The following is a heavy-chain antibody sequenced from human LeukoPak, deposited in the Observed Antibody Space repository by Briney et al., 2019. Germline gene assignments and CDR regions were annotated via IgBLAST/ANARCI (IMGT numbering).Heavy chain of an antibody. CDR1: GYTFTSYG. Sequence: GASVKVSCKASGYTFTSYGISWVRQAPGQGLEWMGWISAYNGNTNYAQKLQGRVTITRDMSTSTAYMELSSLRSEDTAVYYCAADPPLHGSGSYYILWGQGTLVTVSS. V-gene: IGHV1-18*01. CDR3: AADPPLHGSGSYYIL. D-gene: IGHD3-10*01. CDR2: ISAYNGNT. J-gene: IGHJ4*02.